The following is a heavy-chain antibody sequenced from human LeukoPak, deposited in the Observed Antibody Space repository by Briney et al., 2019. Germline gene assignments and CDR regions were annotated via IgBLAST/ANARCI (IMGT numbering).Heavy chain of an antibody. CDR1: GFTFSTYA. V-gene: IGHV3-21*06. CDR3: ARDRPTGASRVFVVQ. CDR2: MSSGSSYI. D-gene: IGHD2-21*01. Sequence: GGSLRLSCTASGFTFSTYAMTWVRQAPGKGLEWISSMSSGSSYIYYADSVGGRFTISRDNTKNSLYLEMNNLRGEDTAIYYCARDRPTGASRVFVVQWGQGTPVTVSS. J-gene: IGHJ4*02.